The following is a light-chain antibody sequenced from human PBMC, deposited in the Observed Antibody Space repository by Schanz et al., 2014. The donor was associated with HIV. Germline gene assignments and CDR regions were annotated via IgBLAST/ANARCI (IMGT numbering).Light chain of an antibody. Sequence: QSVLTQPASVSGAPGQSITISCTGTSSDVGGYNYLPWYQQHPGKAPKLMIYDVSNRPSGVSNRFSGSKSGNTASLTISGLQAEDEADYYCCSFAGADSLFVFGIGTKLTVL. CDR3: CSFAGADSLFV. J-gene: IGLJ1*01. CDR1: SSDVGGYNY. CDR2: DVS. V-gene: IGLV2-14*03.